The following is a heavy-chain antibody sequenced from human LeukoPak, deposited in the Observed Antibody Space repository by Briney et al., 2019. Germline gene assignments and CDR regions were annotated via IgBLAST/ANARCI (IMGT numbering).Heavy chain of an antibody. D-gene: IGHD6-13*01. CDR2: IYTSGST. CDR3: ARQQLVGPRIDY. V-gene: IGHV4-4*07. Sequence: SETLSLTCTVSGGSISNYFWSWIRQPAGKGLEWIGRIYTSGSTNYNPSLKSRVTMSVDTSKNQFSLKLSSVTAADTAVYYRARQQLVGPRIDYWGQGTLVTVSS. J-gene: IGHJ4*02. CDR1: GGSISNYF.